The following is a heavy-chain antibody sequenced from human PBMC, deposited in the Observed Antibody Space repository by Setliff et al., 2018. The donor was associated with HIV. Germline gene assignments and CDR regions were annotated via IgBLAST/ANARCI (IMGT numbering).Heavy chain of an antibody. CDR3: ARDMTYFYDTSGSLGWFDP. J-gene: IGHJ5*02. V-gene: IGHV4-61*02. CDR1: GGSISSVTSY. Sequence: SETLSLTCTVSGGSISSVTSYWSWIWQPAGKGLEWIGRIHGGGTTYYNLSLKSRVPISVDTSQNQFSLKLRSVTAADTAVYYCARDMTYFYDTSGSLGWFDPWGQGTLVTVSS. CDR2: IHGGGTT. D-gene: IGHD3-22*01.